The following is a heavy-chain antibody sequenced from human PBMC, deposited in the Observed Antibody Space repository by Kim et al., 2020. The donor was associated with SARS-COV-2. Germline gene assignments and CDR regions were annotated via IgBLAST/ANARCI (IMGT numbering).Heavy chain of an antibody. CDR1: GFTFSDYY. CDR2: ISSSGSTI. V-gene: IGHV3-11*01. J-gene: IGHJ2*01. D-gene: IGHD3-10*01. Sequence: GGSLRLSCAASGFTFSDYYMSWIRQAPGKGLEWVSYISSSGSTIYYADSVKGRFTISRDNAKNSLYLQMNSLRAEDTAVYYCARVGQVGYYYGSGSYYNVQYWYFDLWGRGTLVTVSS. CDR3: ARVGQVGYYYGSGSYYNVQYWYFDL.